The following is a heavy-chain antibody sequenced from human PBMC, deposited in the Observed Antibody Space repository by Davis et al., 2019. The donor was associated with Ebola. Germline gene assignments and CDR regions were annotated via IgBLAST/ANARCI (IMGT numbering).Heavy chain of an antibody. CDR2: ISWNSGSI. D-gene: IGHD5-18*01. J-gene: IGHJ4*02. CDR3: AKDMAAIRQYYFDY. V-gene: IGHV3-9*01. CDR1: GFIFINYW. Sequence: SLKISCAASGFIFINYWMHWVRQAPGKGLEWVSGISWNSGSIGYADSVKGRFTISRDNAKNSLYLQMNSLRAEDTALYYCAKDMAAIRQYYFDYWGQGTLVTVSS.